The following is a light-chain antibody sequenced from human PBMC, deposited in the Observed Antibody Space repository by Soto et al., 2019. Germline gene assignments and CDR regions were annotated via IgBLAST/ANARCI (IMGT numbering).Light chain of an antibody. V-gene: IGKV3-11*01. CDR3: QQRSNWPPGVT. CDR2: DAS. J-gene: IGKJ4*01. Sequence: EIVLTQSPATLSLSPGERATLSCRSTQSISSYLAWYQQKRGQAPRLLIYDASNRATGIPARFSGSGSGTDFTLTIRSLEPEDFAVYYCQQRSNWPPGVTFGGGTKVEI. CDR1: QSISSY.